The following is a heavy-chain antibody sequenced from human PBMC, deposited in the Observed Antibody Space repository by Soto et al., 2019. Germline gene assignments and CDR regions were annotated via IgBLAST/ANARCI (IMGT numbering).Heavy chain of an antibody. CDR3: ARDPPPPDY. V-gene: IGHV1-18*01. J-gene: IGHJ4*02. CDR1: GYTFTSSG. CDR2: ISTDNGNT. Sequence: ASVKVSCKASGYTFTSSGISWVRQAPGQGLEWMGWISTDNGNTNYAQHLQGRVTMTTDTSTSTAYMELRSLRSDDTAVYYCARDPPPPDYRGQGTLVTVSS.